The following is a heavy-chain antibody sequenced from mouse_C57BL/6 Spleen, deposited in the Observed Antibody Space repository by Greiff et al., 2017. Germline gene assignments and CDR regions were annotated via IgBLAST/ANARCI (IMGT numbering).Heavy chain of an antibody. D-gene: IGHD1-1*01. J-gene: IGHJ3*01. V-gene: IGHV1-53*01. Sequence: VQLQQPGTELVKPGASVKLSCKASGYTFTSYWMHWVKQRPGQGLEWIGNINPSNGGTNYNEKFKSKATLTVDKSSSTAYMQLSSLTSEDSAVYYCARSLYGSSYRFAYWGQGTLVTVSA. CDR2: INPSNGGT. CDR1: GYTFTSYW. CDR3: ARSLYGSSYRFAY.